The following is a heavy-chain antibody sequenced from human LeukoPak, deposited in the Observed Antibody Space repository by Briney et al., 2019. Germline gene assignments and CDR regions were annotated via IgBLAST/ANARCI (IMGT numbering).Heavy chain of an antibody. J-gene: IGHJ4*02. CDR3: AKDRGSSTPRYYFDY. CDR2: ISGSGGST. CDR1: GFTFSSYA. V-gene: IGHV3-23*01. D-gene: IGHD6-13*01. Sequence: PGGSLGLSCAASGFTFSSYAMSWVRQAPGKGLEWVSAISGSGGSTYYADSVKGRFTISRDNSKNTLYLQMNSLRAEDTAVYYCAKDRGSSTPRYYFDYWGQGTLVTVSS.